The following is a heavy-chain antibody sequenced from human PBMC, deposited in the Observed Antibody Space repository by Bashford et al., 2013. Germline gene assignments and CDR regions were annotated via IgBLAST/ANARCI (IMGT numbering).Heavy chain of an antibody. CDR3: ARDHVGASRGDY. J-gene: IGHJ4*02. CDR2: ISAYNGNT. V-gene: IGHV1-18*01. D-gene: IGHD1-26*01. Sequence: WVRQAPGQGLEWMGWISAYNGNTNYAQKLQGRVTMTTDTSTSTAYMELRSLRSDDTAVYYCARDHVGASRGDYWGQGTLVTVSS.